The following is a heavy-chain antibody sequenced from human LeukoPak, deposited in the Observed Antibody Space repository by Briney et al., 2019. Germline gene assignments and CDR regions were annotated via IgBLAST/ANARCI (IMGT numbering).Heavy chain of an antibody. D-gene: IGHD6-6*01. CDR3: TTDYKYS. CDR2: IGGNGVST. CDR1: GFTFSSYA. Sequence: PGGSLRLSCAASGFTFSSYAMNWVRQAPGKGLEWVSAIGGNGVSTYYADSVKGRFTISRDSSKNTLYLQMNSLKTEDTAVYYCTTDYKYSRGQGTLVTVSS. V-gene: IGHV3-23*01. J-gene: IGHJ4*02.